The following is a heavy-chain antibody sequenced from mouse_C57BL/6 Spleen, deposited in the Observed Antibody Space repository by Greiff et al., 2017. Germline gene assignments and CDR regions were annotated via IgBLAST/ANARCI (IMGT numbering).Heavy chain of an antibody. Sequence: VQLQQSGPELVKPGASVKISCKASGYAFSSSWMTWVKQRPGKGLEWIGRIYPGDGDTNYNGKFKGKATLTADKSSSTAYMQLSSLTSEDSAVYFCARWDYYGSSYVCDVGGTGTTVTVSS. V-gene: IGHV1-82*01. J-gene: IGHJ1*03. D-gene: IGHD1-1*01. CDR3: ARWDYYGSSYVCDV. CDR2: IYPGDGDT. CDR1: GYAFSSSW.